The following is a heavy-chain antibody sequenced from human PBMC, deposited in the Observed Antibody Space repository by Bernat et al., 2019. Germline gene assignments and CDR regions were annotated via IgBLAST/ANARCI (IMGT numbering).Heavy chain of an antibody. Sequence: QITLKESGPTLVKPTQTLTLTCTFSGFSLSTSGVAVGWIRQPPGKALEWLALIYSDEDKRYSPSLRSRLTITKDTSKNQVVLIMTNMDPVDTATYYCAHLKQLVPDYWGQGTLVTVSS. CDR3: AHLKQLVPDY. J-gene: IGHJ4*02. CDR1: GFSLSTSGVA. V-gene: IGHV2-5*02. CDR2: IYSDEDK. D-gene: IGHD6-13*01.